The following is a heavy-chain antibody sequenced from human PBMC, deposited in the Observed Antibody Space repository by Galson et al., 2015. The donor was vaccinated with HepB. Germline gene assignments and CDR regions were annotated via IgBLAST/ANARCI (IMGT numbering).Heavy chain of an antibody. CDR2: INPSGGST. CDR3: ARSCDTMVRGVISPWYFDY. Sequence: SVKVSCKASGYTFTSYYMHWVRQAPGQGLEWMGIINPSGGSTSYAQKFQGRVTMTRDTSTSTVYMELSSLRSEDTAVYYCARSCDTMVRGVISPWYFDYWGQGTLVTVSS. D-gene: IGHD3-10*01. V-gene: IGHV1-46*01. CDR1: GYTFTSYY. J-gene: IGHJ4*02.